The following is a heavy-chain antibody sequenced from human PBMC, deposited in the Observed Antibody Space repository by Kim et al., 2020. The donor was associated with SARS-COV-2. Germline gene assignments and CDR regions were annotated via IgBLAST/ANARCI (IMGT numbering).Heavy chain of an antibody. J-gene: IGHJ2*01. CDR3: ARDHYSGYDPYWYFDL. Sequence: SETLSLTCTVSGGSISSGGYYWSWIRQHPGKGLEWIGYIYYSGSTYYNPSLKSRVTISVDTSKNQFSLKLSSVTAADTAVYYCARDHYSGYDPYWYFDLWGRGTLVTVSS. D-gene: IGHD5-12*01. CDR2: IYYSGST. V-gene: IGHV4-31*03. CDR1: GGSISSGGYY.